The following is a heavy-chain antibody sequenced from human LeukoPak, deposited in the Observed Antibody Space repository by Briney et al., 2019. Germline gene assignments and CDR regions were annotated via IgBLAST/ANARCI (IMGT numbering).Heavy chain of an antibody. CDR3: ATYTVTTAEDAFDI. CDR1: GYTLTSNY. D-gene: IGHD4-17*01. Sequence: GASVKVSCKASGYTLTSNYMHWVRQAPGQGLEWMGIINPSGGSTSYAQKFQGRVTMTRDTSTSTVYMELSSLRSEDTAVYYCATYTVTTAEDAFDIWGQGTMVTVSS. V-gene: IGHV1-46*01. J-gene: IGHJ3*02. CDR2: INPSGGST.